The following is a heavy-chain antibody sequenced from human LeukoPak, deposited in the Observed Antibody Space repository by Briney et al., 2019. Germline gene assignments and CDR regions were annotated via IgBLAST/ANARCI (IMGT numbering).Heavy chain of an antibody. CDR3: ARDRIVVVPAAEPITYNWFDP. V-gene: IGHV4-31*03. J-gene: IGHJ5*02. CDR1: GGSISSGGYY. CDR2: IYYSGST. D-gene: IGHD2-2*01. Sequence: SETLSLTCTVSGGSISSGGYYWSWIRQHPGKGLEWIGYIYYSGSTYYNPSLKSRVTISVDTSKNQFSLKLCSVTAADTAVYYCARDRIVVVPAAEPITYNWFDPWGQGTLVTVSS.